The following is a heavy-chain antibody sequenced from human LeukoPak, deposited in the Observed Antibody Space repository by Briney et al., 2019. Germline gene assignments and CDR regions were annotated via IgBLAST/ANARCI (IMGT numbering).Heavy chain of an antibody. D-gene: IGHD6-19*01. CDR2: TYQGSKWYN. V-gene: IGHV6-1*01. Sequence: SQTLSLTCAISGDSVSRNSAAWNWIRQSPSRGLEWLGRTYQGSKWYNDYAVSVKSRITINPDISKNQFSLQLNSVTPEDTAVYYCARSPSPYSSGWYFDYWGQGTLVTVFS. J-gene: IGHJ4*02. CDR1: GDSVSRNSAA. CDR3: ARSPSPYSSGWYFDY.